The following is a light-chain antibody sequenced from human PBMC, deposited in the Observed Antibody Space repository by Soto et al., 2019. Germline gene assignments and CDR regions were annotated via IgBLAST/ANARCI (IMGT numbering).Light chain of an antibody. Sequence: EIVLTQSPGTLSLSPGERATLSCRASQSVSSSSYLAWYQQKPGQAPRLLIYGASSRAPGIPDRFSGSGSAKEFTLTISRLEPEDFEVYYCRQYGSSPSYTFGQGTKLEIK. V-gene: IGKV3-20*01. J-gene: IGKJ2*01. CDR2: GAS. CDR3: RQYGSSPSYT. CDR1: QSVSSSSY.